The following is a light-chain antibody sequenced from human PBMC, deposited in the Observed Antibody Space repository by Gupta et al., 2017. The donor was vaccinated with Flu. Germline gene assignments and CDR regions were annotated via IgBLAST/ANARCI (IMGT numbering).Light chain of an antibody. CDR3: QLYYDSLHWVG. J-gene: IGLJ2*01. Sequence: QIVVTQEPSLTVSPGGTVTLTCDSSTGPVTSGYHASWFQQKPGQPPRSRRDMTTNTHSWTPARFSGSLLGAKAALMMSGVQAEEEADDYCQLYYDSLHWVGFGGGTKLTVL. CDR1: TGPVTSGYH. V-gene: IGLV7-43*01. CDR2: MTT.